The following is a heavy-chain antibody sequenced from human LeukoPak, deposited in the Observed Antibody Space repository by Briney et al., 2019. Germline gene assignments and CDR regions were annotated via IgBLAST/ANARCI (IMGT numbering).Heavy chain of an antibody. CDR1: GGSISSYY. V-gene: IGHV4-4*07. Sequence: SETLSLTCTVSGGSISSYYWSWIRQPAGKGLEWIGRIYTRGSTKYHPSLKSRVTMSVDTSKNQFSLKLSSVSAADTAVYCCARGRRIVVVLGATRTHRDYYMDVWGKETTVTVSS. CDR2: IYTRGST. D-gene: IGHD2-15*01. J-gene: IGHJ6*03. CDR3: ARGRRIVVVLGATRTHRDYYMDV.